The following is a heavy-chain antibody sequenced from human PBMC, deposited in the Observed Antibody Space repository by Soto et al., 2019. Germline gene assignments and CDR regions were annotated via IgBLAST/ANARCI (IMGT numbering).Heavy chain of an antibody. CDR1: AGSFNNYA. Sequence: QVQLVQSGAEVKKPGSSVKVSCRASAGSFNNYAISWVRQAPGQGLEWMGGFIPIFASTNYAEKFQGRVTITADESTSTTSMELTSLRSEDTAVYYWARSIGSSSFYFDFWGQGTLVTVSS. D-gene: IGHD6-6*01. V-gene: IGHV1-69*01. CDR2: FIPIFAST. J-gene: IGHJ4*02. CDR3: ARSIGSSSFYFDF.